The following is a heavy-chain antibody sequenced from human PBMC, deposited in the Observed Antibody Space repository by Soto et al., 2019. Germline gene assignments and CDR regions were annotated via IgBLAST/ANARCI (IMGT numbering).Heavy chain of an antibody. CDR3: AAAPRY. CDR2: IYGSGST. Sequence: QVQLQESSPGLVKPSETLSLTCTVSGGSINSYYWSWIRQSPEKGLEWIGYIYGSGSTNYNPSLKRXXTISVDTSKNHFSLSPTSVTAADTAVYYCAAAPRYWGQGTLVTVSS. V-gene: IGHV4-59*01. CDR1: GGSINSYY. J-gene: IGHJ4*02. D-gene: IGHD2-15*01.